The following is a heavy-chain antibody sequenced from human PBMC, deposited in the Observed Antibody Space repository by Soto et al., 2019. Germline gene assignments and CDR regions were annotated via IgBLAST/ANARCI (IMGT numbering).Heavy chain of an antibody. Sequence: ASETLSLTCTVSGGSITSGGHYWSWIRHLPGKGLEWIGYIFDSETTYYNPSLKSRVTMSVDTSKNQFSLKLSSVTAADTAVYYCAREGPRFLEWLLPDYWGQGTLVTVSS. CDR1: GGSITSGGHY. D-gene: IGHD3-3*01. CDR3: AREGPRFLEWLLPDY. CDR2: IFDSETT. V-gene: IGHV4-31*03. J-gene: IGHJ4*02.